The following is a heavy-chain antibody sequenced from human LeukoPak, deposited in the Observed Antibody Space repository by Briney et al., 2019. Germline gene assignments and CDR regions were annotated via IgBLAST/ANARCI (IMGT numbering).Heavy chain of an antibody. CDR1: GFTFSSYG. Sequence: PGGSLRLSCAASGFTFSSYGMHWVRQAPGKGLEWVAFIRYDGSNKYYADSVKGRFTISRDNSQSSLSLQMNSLRADDTAVYYCAQIRSGTSWVLGELHWGQGALVTVSS. J-gene: IGHJ4*02. CDR3: AQIRSGTSWVLGELH. CDR2: IRYDGSNK. D-gene: IGHD1-7*01. V-gene: IGHV3-30*02.